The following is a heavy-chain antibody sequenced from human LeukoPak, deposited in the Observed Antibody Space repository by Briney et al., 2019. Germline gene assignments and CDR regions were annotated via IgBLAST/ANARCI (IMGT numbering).Heavy chain of an antibody. J-gene: IGHJ3*02. CDR2: IYPGDSDT. Sequence: GESLKISWKGSGYSFTSYWIGWVRQMPGKGLEWMGIIYPGDSDTRYSPSFQGQVTISADKSISTAYLQWSSLKASDTAMYYCASTSIVGATSDAFDIWGQGTMVTVSS. CDR1: GYSFTSYW. CDR3: ASTSIVGATSDAFDI. V-gene: IGHV5-51*01. D-gene: IGHD1-26*01.